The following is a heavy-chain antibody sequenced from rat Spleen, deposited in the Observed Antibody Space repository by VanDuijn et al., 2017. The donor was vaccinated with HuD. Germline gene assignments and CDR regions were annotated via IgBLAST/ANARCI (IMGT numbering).Heavy chain of an antibody. CDR3: TRAGYLRDWYFDF. CDR2: ISPSGVT. V-gene: IGHV5-25*01. CDR1: GFTFRNFD. J-gene: IGHJ1*01. Sequence: EVQLVESGGGLVQPGRSLKVSCAASGFTFRNFDMAWVRQDPTKGLEWVASISPSGVTYYRDSVKGRFTVSRDNAKSTLSLQMDSLRSEDTATYYCTRAGYLRDWYFDFWGPGTMVTVSS. D-gene: IGHD2-2*01.